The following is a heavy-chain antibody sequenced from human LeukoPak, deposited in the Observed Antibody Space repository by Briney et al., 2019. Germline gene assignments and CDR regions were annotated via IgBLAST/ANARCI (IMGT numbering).Heavy chain of an antibody. CDR3: AKVRWFGVRDYNYFDF. CDR1: GFSFSSYQ. CDR2: IDTSGSAP. J-gene: IGHJ4*02. V-gene: IGHV3-23*05. D-gene: IGHD3-10*01. Sequence: GGSLRLSCAASGFSFSSYQMSWVRQAPGKGLEWVSSIDTSGSAPSYVDSVKGRFTISRDNSKNTLYLQMNSLRAEDTAVYYCAKVRWFGVRDYNYFDFWGQGTLVTVSS.